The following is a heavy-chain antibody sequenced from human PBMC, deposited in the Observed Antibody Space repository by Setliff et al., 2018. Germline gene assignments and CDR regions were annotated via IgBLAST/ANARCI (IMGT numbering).Heavy chain of an antibody. CDR3: AREQWLDPPGYYYMDV. D-gene: IGHD6-19*01. CDR1: GGSISSYY. Sequence: SETLSLTCTASGGSISSYYWSWIRQPAGKGLEWIGHIYIGGSAYYNPSLKSRVTMSIDTSKNQFSLKLNSVTAADMAVYYCAREQWLDPPGYYYMDVWAKGTTVTVS. V-gene: IGHV4-4*07. J-gene: IGHJ6*03. CDR2: IYIGGSA.